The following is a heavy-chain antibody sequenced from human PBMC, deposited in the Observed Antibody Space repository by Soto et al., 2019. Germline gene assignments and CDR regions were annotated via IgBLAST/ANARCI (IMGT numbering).Heavy chain of an antibody. CDR1: GGTFSSSG. D-gene: IGHD3-10*01. CDR2: LMPIFGPA. V-gene: IGHV1-69*01. Sequence: QVQLVQSGAEVKKPGSSVKVSCKASGGTFSSSGISWVRQAPGQGLEWMGGLMPIFGPANYAQKFQGRVTITGDESTSRVFMELSSLRYEGMAVYYCARLVSALIKFSPGVGWFEAWGQVTVVTVSA. J-gene: IGHJ5*02. CDR3: ARLVSALIKFSPGVGWFEA.